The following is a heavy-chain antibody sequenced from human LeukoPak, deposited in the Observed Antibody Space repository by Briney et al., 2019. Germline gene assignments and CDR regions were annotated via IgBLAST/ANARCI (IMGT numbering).Heavy chain of an antibody. CDR3: ARGLAVAGNCMDV. V-gene: IGHV3-74*01. Sequence: GGSLRLSCGASGFTLRNYWMHWVRQAPGKGLVWVSRINSEGTMTNYADSVKGRFTISRDNAKNTLHLQMNSLRAEDTAVYYCARGLAVAGNCMDVWGQGTTVTVSS. CDR2: INSEGTMT. CDR1: GFTLRNYW. D-gene: IGHD6-19*01. J-gene: IGHJ6*02.